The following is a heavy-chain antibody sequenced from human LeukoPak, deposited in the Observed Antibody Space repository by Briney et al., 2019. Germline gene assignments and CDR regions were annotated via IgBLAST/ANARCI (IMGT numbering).Heavy chain of an antibody. CDR1: GFTFSSYW. J-gene: IGHJ4*02. CDR2: INQDGSEK. CDR3: AREKRWLHPIDY. V-gene: IGHV3-7*05. Sequence: GGSLRLSCAASGFTFSSYWMSWVRQAPGKGLEWVANINQDGSEKYYVESVKGRFTISRDNAKNSLSLQMNSLRAEDTAVYYCAREKRWLHPIDYWGQGTLVTVPS. D-gene: IGHD5-24*01.